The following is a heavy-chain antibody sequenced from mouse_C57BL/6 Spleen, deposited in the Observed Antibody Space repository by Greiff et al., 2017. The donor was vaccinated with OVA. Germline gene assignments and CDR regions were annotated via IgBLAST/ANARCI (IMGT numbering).Heavy chain of an antibody. V-gene: IGHV1-81*01. CDR3: ARSHYDYGNYAMDY. Sequence: QVQLQQPGAELVKPGASVKLSCKASGYTFTSYGISWVKQRTGQGLEWIGEIYPRSGNTYYNEKFKGKATLTADKSSSTAYMELRSLTSEDSAVYFCARSHYDYGNYAMDYWGQGTSVTVSS. J-gene: IGHJ4*01. D-gene: IGHD2-4*01. CDR1: GYTFTSYG. CDR2: IYPRSGNT.